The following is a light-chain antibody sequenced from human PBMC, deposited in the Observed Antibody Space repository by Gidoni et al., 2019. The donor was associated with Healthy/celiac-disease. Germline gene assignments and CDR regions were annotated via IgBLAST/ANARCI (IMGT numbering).Light chain of an antibody. V-gene: IGLV2-14*03. CDR3: SSYTSSSTRLYV. Sequence: QSALTQPASVAGSPGQSITISCTGTSSDVGDYNYVSWYQHHPGKAPKLMIFDVTNRPSGVSNRFSGSKSGNTASLTISGLQAEDEADYYCSSYTSSSTRLYVFGTGTKVAVL. CDR2: DVT. CDR1: SSDVGDYNY. J-gene: IGLJ1*01.